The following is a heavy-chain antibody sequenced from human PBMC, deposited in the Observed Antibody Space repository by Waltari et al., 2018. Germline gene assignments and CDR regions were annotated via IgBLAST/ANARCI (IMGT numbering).Heavy chain of an antibody. CDR1: GGSISSYY. J-gene: IGHJ6*03. CDR3: ARGSITIFGVAYYYYYMDV. Sequence: QVQLQESGPGLVKPSETLSLTCTVTGGSISSYYWSWIRPPPGKGLEWIGYIYYSGSTNYNPSLKSRVTISVDTSKNQFSLKLSSVTAADTAVYYCARGSITIFGVAYYYYYMDVWGKGTTVTISS. V-gene: IGHV4-59*01. CDR2: IYYSGST. D-gene: IGHD3-3*01.